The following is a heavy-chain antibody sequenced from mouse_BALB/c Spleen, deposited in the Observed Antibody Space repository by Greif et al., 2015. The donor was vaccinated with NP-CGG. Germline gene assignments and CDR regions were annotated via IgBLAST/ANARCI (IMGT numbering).Heavy chain of an antibody. CDR3: TTGFAY. CDR2: IRLKSNNYAT. V-gene: IGHV6-6*02. CDR1: GFTFSNYW. Sequence: EVKLMESGGGLVQPGGSMELSCVASGFTFSNYWMNWVRQSPEKGLEWVAEIRLKSNNYATHYAESVKGRFTISRDDSKSSVYLQMNNLRAEDTGIYYCTTGFAYWGQGTLVTVSA. J-gene: IGHJ3*01.